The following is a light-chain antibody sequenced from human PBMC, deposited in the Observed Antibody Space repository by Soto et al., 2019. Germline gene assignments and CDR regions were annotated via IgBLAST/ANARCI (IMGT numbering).Light chain of an antibody. J-gene: IGKJ4*01. CDR2: GAS. Sequence: EIVMTQSPATLSVSPGERATLSCRASQSVSSNLAWYQQKPGQAPRLLIYGASTRATGIPARFSCSGSGTEFTLTISSLQSEHFAVYYCQQYNKPTFGGRTKLEIK. CDR1: QSVSSN. V-gene: IGKV3-15*01. CDR3: QQYNKPT.